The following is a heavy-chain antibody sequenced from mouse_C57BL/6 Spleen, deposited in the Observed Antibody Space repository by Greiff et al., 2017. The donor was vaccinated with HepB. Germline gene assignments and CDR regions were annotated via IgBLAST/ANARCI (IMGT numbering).Heavy chain of an antibody. CDR1: GFNIKDDY. CDR2: IDPGNGDT. Sequence: EVQLQQSGAELVRPGASVKLSCTASGFNIKDDYMHWVKQRPEQGLEWIGWIDPGNGDTEYASKFQGKATITADTSSNTAYLQLSSLTSEDTAVYYCTTLTGTGAMDYWGQGTSVTVSS. CDR3: TTLTGTGAMDY. V-gene: IGHV14-4*01. D-gene: IGHD4-1*01. J-gene: IGHJ4*01.